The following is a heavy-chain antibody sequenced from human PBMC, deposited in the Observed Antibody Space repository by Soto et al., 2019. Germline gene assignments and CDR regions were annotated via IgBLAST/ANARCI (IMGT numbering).Heavy chain of an antibody. CDR3: ARADVLRFLEWLPPRGFDP. CDR1: GGSISSGDYY. Sequence: SETLSLTCTVSGGSISSGDYYWSWIRQPPGKGLEWIGYIYYSGSTYYNPSLKSRVTISVDTSKNQFSLKLSSVTAADTAVYYCARADVLRFLEWLPPRGFDPWGQGTLVTVSS. J-gene: IGHJ5*02. CDR2: IYYSGST. D-gene: IGHD3-3*01. V-gene: IGHV4-30-4*01.